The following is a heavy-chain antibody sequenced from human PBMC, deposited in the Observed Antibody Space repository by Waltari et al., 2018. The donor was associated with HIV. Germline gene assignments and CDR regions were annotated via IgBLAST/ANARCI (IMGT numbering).Heavy chain of an antibody. J-gene: IGHJ3*02. CDR2: IYHSGAT. D-gene: IGHD3-22*01. V-gene: IGHV4-38-2*01. Sequence: QMQLQESGPGLVKPSETLSLTCAVSGFSISRPYYWGWIRQPPGKGLGWLGSIYHSGATYYNPFLKSRVTMSVDTSKNQFSLKLSSVTAADTAVYYCARVLAYDSSGYYYGGGAFDIWGQGTMVTVSS. CDR3: ARVLAYDSSGYYYGGGAFDI. CDR1: GFSISRPYY.